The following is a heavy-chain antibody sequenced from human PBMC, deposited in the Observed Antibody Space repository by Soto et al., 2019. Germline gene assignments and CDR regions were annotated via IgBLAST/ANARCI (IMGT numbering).Heavy chain of an antibody. J-gene: IGHJ4*02. CDR2: ISYDGNNK. CDR3: AKGDRIAAAGHFDY. D-gene: IGHD6-13*01. Sequence: GGSLRLSCAASGFTFSSYGMHWVRQAPGKGLEWVAVISYDGNNKYYADSVKGRFTISRDNSKNTLYLQMNSLRAEDTAVYYCAKGDRIAAAGHFDYWGQGTLVTVSS. V-gene: IGHV3-30*18. CDR1: GFTFSSYG.